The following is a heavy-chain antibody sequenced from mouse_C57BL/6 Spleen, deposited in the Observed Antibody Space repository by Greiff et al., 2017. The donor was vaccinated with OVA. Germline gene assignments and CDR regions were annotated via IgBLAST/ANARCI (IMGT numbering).Heavy chain of an antibody. CDR2: INPSTGGT. CDR3: ASSTVGFDY. J-gene: IGHJ2*01. Sequence: EVQLQQSGPELVKPGASVKISCKASGYSFTGYYMNWVKQSPEKSLEWIGEINPSTGGTTYNQKIKAKATLTVDKSSSTAYMQLKSLTSEDSAVYYCASSTVGFDYWGQGTTLTVSS. V-gene: IGHV1-42*01. D-gene: IGHD1-1*01. CDR1: GYSFTGYY.